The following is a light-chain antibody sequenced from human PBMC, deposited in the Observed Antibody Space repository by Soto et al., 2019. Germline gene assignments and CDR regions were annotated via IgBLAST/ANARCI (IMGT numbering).Light chain of an antibody. J-gene: IGKJ1*01. Sequence: EIVLTQSPGTLSLSPGERATLSCRASQSVSSSYLAWYQQKPGQAPRLLIYGASRRATGIPDRFSGSGSGTDFTLTISRLEPEDFAVYYCQHYSGSPTCTFGQGTKGDI. CDR3: QHYSGSPTCT. V-gene: IGKV3-20*01. CDR1: QSVSSSY. CDR2: GAS.